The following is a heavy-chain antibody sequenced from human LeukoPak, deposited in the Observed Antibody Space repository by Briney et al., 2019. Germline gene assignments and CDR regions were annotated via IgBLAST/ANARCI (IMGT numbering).Heavy chain of an antibody. D-gene: IGHD3-22*01. Sequence: ASVKVSCKSSGYTFTSYDINWVRQATGQGLEWMGWMNPNSGNTAYAQKFQGRVTITRNTSISTAYMELSSLRSEDTAVYYCAREVPKPFYYDSSGYWDYWGQGTLVTVSS. V-gene: IGHV1-8*03. CDR1: GYTFTSYD. CDR3: AREVPKPFYYDSSGYWDY. CDR2: MNPNSGNT. J-gene: IGHJ4*02.